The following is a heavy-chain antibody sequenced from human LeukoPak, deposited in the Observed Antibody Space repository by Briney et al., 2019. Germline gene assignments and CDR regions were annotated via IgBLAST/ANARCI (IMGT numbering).Heavy chain of an antibody. D-gene: IGHD6-25*01. J-gene: IGHJ6*03. CDR3: ARDRGRYYMDV. CDR1: GFTFSSYS. V-gene: IGHV3-21*01. CDR2: ISSSSSYI. Sequence: GGSLRLSCAASGFTFSSYSMNWVRQAPGKGLEWVSSISSSSSYIYYADSVKGRFTISRDNAKNSLFLQMNSLRAGDTAVYYCARDRGRYYMDVWGKGTTVTISS.